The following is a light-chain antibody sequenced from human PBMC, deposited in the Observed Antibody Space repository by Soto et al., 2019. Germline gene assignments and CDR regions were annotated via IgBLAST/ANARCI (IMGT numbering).Light chain of an antibody. V-gene: IGLV1-44*01. CDR2: SHT. Sequence: QSVLTQPPSASGTPGQRVTISCSGSSSNIGSNTVNWYQQLPGTAPKLLIYSHTQRPSGVPDRFSGSKSGTSASLAISGLQSEDEADYYCAAWDDSLNGPVFGGGTQLPVL. J-gene: IGLJ2*01. CDR1: SSNIGSNT. CDR3: AAWDDSLNGPV.